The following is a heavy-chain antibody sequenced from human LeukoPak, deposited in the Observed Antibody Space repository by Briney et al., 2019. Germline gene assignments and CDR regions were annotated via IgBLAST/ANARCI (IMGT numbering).Heavy chain of an antibody. J-gene: IGHJ4*02. CDR1: GFTFSSYA. CDR3: VTDHGNVYYDYVWDSYRLFDVDH. V-gene: IGHV3-23*01. D-gene: IGHD3-16*02. Sequence: PGGSLRLSCAASGFTFSSYAMSWVRQAPGKGLEWVSAISGSGGSTYYADSVKGRFTISRDDPQNTLYLEMNSLKTEDTAVYYCVTDHGNVYYDYVWDSYRLFDVDHWGQGTLVTVSS. CDR2: ISGSGGST.